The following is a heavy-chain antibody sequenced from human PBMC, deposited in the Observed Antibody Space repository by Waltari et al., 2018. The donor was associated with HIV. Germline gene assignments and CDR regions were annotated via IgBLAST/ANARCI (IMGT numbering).Heavy chain of an antibody. V-gene: IGHV4-34*01. CDR1: GGSFSGYY. CDR2: INHSGSI. Sequence: QVRLQQWGAGLLKPSEPLSLSCAVSGGSFSGYYWSWIRQSPGKGLECIGEINHSGSINYNPSLKSRVIISVDRYKNQFSLKLTSVTAADTAVYYCARGSWGSGMDVWGLGTTVIVSS. D-gene: IGHD7-27*01. J-gene: IGHJ6*02. CDR3: ARGSWGSGMDV.